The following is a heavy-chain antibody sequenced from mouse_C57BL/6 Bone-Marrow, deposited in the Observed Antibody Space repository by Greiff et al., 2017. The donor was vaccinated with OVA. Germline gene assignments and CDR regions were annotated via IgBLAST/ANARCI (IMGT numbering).Heavy chain of an antibody. CDR3: ARGRYYYGSSGGY. V-gene: IGHV1-64*01. D-gene: IGHD1-1*01. CDR1: GYTFTSYW. CDR2: IHPNSGST. J-gene: IGHJ2*01. Sequence: QVQLQQPGAELVKPGASVKLSCKASGYTFTSYWMHWVKQRPGQGLEWIGMIHPNSGSTNYNEKFKSKATLTVYKSSSTAYMQLSSLTSEDSAVYYCARGRYYYGSSGGYWGQGTTLTVSS.